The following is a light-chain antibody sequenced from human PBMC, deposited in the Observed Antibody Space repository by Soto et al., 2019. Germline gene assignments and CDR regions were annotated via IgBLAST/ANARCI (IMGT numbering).Light chain of an antibody. CDR3: SSYTSSSTPYV. CDR2: EVS. Sequence: QSVLTQPASVSGSPGQSITISCTGTNSDVAAYNLVSWYQQFSGKAPKLLIYEVSRWPSGISDRFSGSKSGNTASPTISGLQAEDEADYYCSSYTSSSTPYVFGTGTKVTVL. CDR1: NSDVAAYNL. J-gene: IGLJ1*01. V-gene: IGLV2-14*02.